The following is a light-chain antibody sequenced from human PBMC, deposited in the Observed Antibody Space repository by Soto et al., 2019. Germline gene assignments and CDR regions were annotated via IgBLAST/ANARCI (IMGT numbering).Light chain of an antibody. CDR3: QQHGGPLT. CDR2: DAS. V-gene: IGKV3-11*01. CDR1: QSVSSY. J-gene: IGKJ4*01. Sequence: EIVLTQSPATLSLSPGERATLSCRASQSVSSYLAWYQQKPGQAPRLLIYDASNRATGIPARFSGSGSGTDFTLTISSLEPEDFAVYYCQQHGGPLTFGGGTKVEIK.